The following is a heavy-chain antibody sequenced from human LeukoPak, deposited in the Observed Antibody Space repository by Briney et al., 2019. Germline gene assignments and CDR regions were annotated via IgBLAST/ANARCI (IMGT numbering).Heavy chain of an antibody. CDR3: AATLMTTVTHYAFDI. J-gene: IGHJ3*02. CDR1: GFTFISYP. D-gene: IGHD4-17*01. V-gene: IGHV3-23*01. Sequence: QPGGSLRLSCGASGFTFISYPMSWVREAPGKGLEWVSAISGSGGSTYYADSVKGRFTISRDNSKNTLYLQKNSLRAEDTAVYYCAATLMTTVTHYAFDIWGQGTMVTVSS. CDR2: ISGSGGST.